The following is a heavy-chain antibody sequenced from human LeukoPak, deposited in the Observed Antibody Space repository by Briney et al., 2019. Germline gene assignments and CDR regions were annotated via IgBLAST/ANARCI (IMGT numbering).Heavy chain of an antibody. V-gene: IGHV3-7*01. D-gene: IGHD4-17*01. J-gene: IGHJ4*02. Sequence: GGSLRLSCAASGFRFNTFWMSWVRQAPGKGLEWVANIRQDGNEKYYADSVRGRFTISRDNTKNSLYLQMNSLRAEDTAVYYCARGAVNTDYWGQGILVAVSS. CDR1: GFRFNTFW. CDR2: IRQDGNEK. CDR3: ARGAVNTDY.